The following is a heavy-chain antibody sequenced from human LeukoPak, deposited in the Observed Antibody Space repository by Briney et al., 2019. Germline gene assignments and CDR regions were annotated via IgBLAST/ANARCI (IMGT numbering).Heavy chain of an antibody. Sequence: SETLSLTCTVSGGSISSYYWSWIRQPAGKGLEWIGRMYTSGSTNYNPSLKSRVTMSVDTSKNQFFLRLTSVTAADTAVYYCAREGGRGHYDFWSGPLPYYFDYWGQGTLVTVSS. CDR3: AREGGRGHYDFWSGPLPYYFDY. D-gene: IGHD3-3*01. V-gene: IGHV4-4*07. CDR1: GGSISSYY. J-gene: IGHJ4*02. CDR2: MYTSGST.